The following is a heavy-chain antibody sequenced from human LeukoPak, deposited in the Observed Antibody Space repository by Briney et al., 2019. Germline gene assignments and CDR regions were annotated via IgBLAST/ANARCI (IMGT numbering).Heavy chain of an antibody. J-gene: IGHJ6*03. D-gene: IGHD3-10*01. CDR2: ISAYNGNT. CDR3: ARDMVQGVMVYMDV. V-gene: IGHV1-18*01. CDR1: GYTFTSYG. Sequence: GASVKVSCKASGYTFTSYGISWVRQAPGQGLEWMGWISAYNGNTNYAQKLQGRVIMTTDTSTSTAYMELRSLRPDDTAVYYCARDMVQGVMVYMDVWGKGTTVTVSS.